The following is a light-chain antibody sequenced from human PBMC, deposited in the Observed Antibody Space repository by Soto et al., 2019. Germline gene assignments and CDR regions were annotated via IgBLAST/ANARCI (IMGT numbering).Light chain of an antibody. V-gene: IGKV1-39*01. CDR2: AAS. CDR3: QQSNSTPRT. J-gene: IGKJ1*01. Sequence: DVPMTQSPSSLSASVGDRVTITCRASQSISSYLNWYQQKPGKAPKLLIYAASSLQSGVPSRFSVSGCRTDFTLPISSLQSDEVATHYCQQSNSTPRTFGQGTNVEMK. CDR1: QSISSY.